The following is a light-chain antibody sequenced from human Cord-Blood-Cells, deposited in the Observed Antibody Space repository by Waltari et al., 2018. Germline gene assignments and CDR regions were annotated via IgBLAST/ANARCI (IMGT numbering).Light chain of an antibody. CDR3: CSYAGSYTWV. J-gene: IGLJ3*02. Sequence: QSALTQPASVSGSPGQSITISCTGTSSDVGGYNYVSWYQQHPGKAPKPMIYDVSKRPSGVSNRFSGSKSGNTASLTISGLQAEDEADYYCCSYAGSYTWVFGGGTKLTVL. CDR2: DVS. CDR1: SSDVGGYNY. V-gene: IGLV2-14*01.